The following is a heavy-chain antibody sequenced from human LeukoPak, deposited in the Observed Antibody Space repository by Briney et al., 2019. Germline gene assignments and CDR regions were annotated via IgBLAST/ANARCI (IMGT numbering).Heavy chain of an antibody. CDR2: ISAYNGNT. CDR3: ATDTVGYCGGDSCYSEAY. J-gene: IGHJ4*02. D-gene: IGHD2-15*01. V-gene: IGHV1-18*01. Sequence: ASVKVSCKASGYTFTSYGISWVRQAPGQGLEWMGWISAYNGNTNYAQKFQGRVTMTEDTSTDTAYMELSSLRSEDTAVYYCATDTVGYCGGDSCYSEAYWGQGTLVTVSS. CDR1: GYTFTSYG.